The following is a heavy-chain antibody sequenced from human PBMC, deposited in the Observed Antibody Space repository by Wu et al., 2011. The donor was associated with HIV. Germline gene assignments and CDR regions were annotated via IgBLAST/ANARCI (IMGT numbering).Heavy chain of an antibody. CDR3: ARGGDLEWINYYFYYYMDV. Sequence: QVQLVQSGAEVKKPGSSVKVSCKASGGTFSGHSLSWVRQAPGQGLEWMGGMVPMFGRLDYAQKFRGRVKITVDKSQTTAYMELSSLRSDDTAVYYCARGGDLEWINYYFYYYMDVWGKGTTVTVSS. V-gene: IGHV1-69*14. D-gene: IGHD3-3*01. J-gene: IGHJ6*03. CDR2: MVPMFGRL. CDR1: GGTFSGHS.